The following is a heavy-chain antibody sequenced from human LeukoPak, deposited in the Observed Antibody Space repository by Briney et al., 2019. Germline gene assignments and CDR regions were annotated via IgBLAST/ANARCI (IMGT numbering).Heavy chain of an antibody. J-gene: IGHJ4*02. Sequence: PGGSLRLSCAASGFTFSSYAMSWVRQAPGKGLEWVSAISGSGGSTYYADSVKGRFTISRDNAKNTLYLQMSSLRAEDTAVYYCARFASDSGTSVEYWGQGALVTVSS. CDR1: GFTFSSYA. V-gene: IGHV3-23*01. CDR2: ISGSGGST. CDR3: ARFASDSGTSVEY. D-gene: IGHD1-26*01.